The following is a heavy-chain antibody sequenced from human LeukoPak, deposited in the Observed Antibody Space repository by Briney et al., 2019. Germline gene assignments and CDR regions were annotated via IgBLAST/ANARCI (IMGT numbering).Heavy chain of an antibody. V-gene: IGHV3-7*01. CDR1: GFTFGSYF. D-gene: IGHD3-22*01. CDR2: IKQDGSEK. CDR3: ARSSRGDSSGYYPFDY. Sequence: HPGGSLRLSCAASGFTFGSYFMSWVRQAPGKGLEWVANIKQDGSEKYYVDSVKGRFTISRDNAKNSLYLQMNSLRAEDSAVYYCARSSRGDSSGYYPFDYWGQGTLVTVSS. J-gene: IGHJ4*02.